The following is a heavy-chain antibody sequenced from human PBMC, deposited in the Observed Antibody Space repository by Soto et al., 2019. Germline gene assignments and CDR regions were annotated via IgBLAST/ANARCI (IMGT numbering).Heavy chain of an antibody. V-gene: IGHV1-8*01. CDR2: MNPNSGNT. J-gene: IGHJ4*02. CDR3: ARPLNNDYFGY. CDR1: GYTYTSYD. Sequence: GASVKVSCTASGYTYTSYDSNWVRQATGQGLEWMGWMNPNSGNTGYAQKFQGRVTMTRDTSISTAYMELSSLRSDDTAVYYCARPLNNDYFGYWGQGTLVTVSS.